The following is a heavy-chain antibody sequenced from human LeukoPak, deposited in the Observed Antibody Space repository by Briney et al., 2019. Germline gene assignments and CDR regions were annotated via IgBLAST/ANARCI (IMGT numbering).Heavy chain of an antibody. Sequence: SETLSLTCTVSGGSISSYYWSWIRQPPGKGLEWIGYIYYSGSTNYNPSLKSRISISVDTSKNQFSLKLSSVTAADTAVYYCARGYDGSGYYYRNWYFDLWGRGTLVTVSS. J-gene: IGHJ2*01. CDR2: IYYSGST. V-gene: IGHV4-59*01. CDR3: ARGYDGSGYYYRNWYFDL. CDR1: GGSISSYY. D-gene: IGHD3-22*01.